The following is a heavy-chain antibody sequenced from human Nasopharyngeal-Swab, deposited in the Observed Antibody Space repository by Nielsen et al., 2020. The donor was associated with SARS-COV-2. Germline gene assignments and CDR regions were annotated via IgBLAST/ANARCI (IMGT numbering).Heavy chain of an antibody. J-gene: IGHJ4*02. CDR1: GIIFRNYW. D-gene: IGHD5-12*01. Sequence: GESLKISCAASGIIFRNYWMHWVRQAPGKGLVWVSRINSVGSATDYADSVKGRFTISRDNAKNMLYLQMNSLRSDDTAVYYCAGGSGYPNPTLDYWGQGTLVTVSS. CDR2: INSVGSAT. CDR3: AGGSGYPNPTLDY. V-gene: IGHV3-74*01.